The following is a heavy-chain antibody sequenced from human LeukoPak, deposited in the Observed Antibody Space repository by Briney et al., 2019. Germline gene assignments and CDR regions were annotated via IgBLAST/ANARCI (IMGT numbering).Heavy chain of an antibody. J-gene: IGHJ6*02. CDR2: VYYTGSA. CDR3: ARHAGCGGDCYPPGMDV. D-gene: IGHD2-21*02. CDR1: GGSISNRSSY. V-gene: IGHV4-39*01. Sequence: SETLSLTCSVSGGSISNRSSYWGWIRQPPGKGLEWIGSVYYTGSAYYNPSLKSRVTISVDTSKNQFSLRLTSVTAADTAVYYCARHAGCGGDCYPPGMDVWGQGTTVTVSS.